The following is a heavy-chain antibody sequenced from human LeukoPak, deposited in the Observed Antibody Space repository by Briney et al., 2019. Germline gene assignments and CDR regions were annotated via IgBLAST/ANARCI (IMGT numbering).Heavy chain of an antibody. V-gene: IGHV2-5*02. Sequence: GSGPTLVNPTQTLTLTCTFSGFSLTTSGVGVGWIRQPPGKALEWLALINWDDQKVYSPSLQSRLSITKDTSKNQVVLTMTNVDPVDTATYYCAHRRGSSGYQYRYWFAPWGQGTLVTVSS. CDR3: AHRRGSSGYQYRYWFAP. CDR2: INWDDQK. J-gene: IGHJ5*02. CDR1: GFSLTTSGVG. D-gene: IGHD3-22*01.